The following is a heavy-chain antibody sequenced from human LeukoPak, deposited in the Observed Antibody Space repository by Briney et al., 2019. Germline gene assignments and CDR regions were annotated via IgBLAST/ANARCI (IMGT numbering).Heavy chain of an antibody. CDR1: GYSISSGYY. Sequence: SETLSLTCTVSGYSISSGYYWGWIRQPPGKGLEWIGSIYHSGSTYYNPSLKSRVTISVDTSKNQFSLKLSSVTAADTAVYYCARGGLMTYYYDSSGYDYFDYWGQGTLVTVSS. J-gene: IGHJ4*02. D-gene: IGHD3-22*01. CDR2: IYHSGST. CDR3: ARGGLMTYYYDSSGYDYFDY. V-gene: IGHV4-38-2*02.